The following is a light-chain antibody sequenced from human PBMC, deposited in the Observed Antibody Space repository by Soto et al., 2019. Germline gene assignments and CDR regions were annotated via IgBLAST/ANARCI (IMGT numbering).Light chain of an antibody. J-gene: IGKJ4*01. V-gene: IGKV1-33*01. CDR1: QDISNY. CDR2: HAS. CDR3: QQYHNLPLT. Sequence: DIQMTQSPSSLSASVGDRVTITCQASQDISNYLNWYQQKPGKAPKLLIYHASNLEAGVPSRFSGSGSGTDFTFTISSLQPEDIATCYCQQYHNLPLTFGGGAKVEIK.